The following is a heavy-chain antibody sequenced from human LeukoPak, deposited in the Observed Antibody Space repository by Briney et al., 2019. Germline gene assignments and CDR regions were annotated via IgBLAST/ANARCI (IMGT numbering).Heavy chain of an antibody. V-gene: IGHV4-38-2*02. CDR1: GYSISSGYY. Sequence: SSETLSLTCTVSGYSISSGYYWGWIRQPPGKGLEWIGSIYHSGSTYYNPSLKSRVTIPVDTSKNQFSLKLSSVTAADTAVYYCARDWTILGELSTTDGDYWGQGTLVTVSS. CDR2: IYHSGST. J-gene: IGHJ4*02. CDR3: ARDWTILGELSTTDGDY. D-gene: IGHD3-16*02.